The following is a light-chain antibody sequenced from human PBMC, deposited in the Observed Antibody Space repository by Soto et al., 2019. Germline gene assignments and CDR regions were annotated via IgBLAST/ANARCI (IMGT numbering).Light chain of an antibody. V-gene: IGLV7-46*01. CDR1: TGPVTSGHY. CDR2: ETS. CDR3: LLSYSGAHVV. Sequence: QAVVTQEPSLTVSPGGPVTLTCGSSTGPVTSGHYPYWFQQKPGQAPRTLIYETSNKHSWTPARFSGSLLGGKAALTLSGAQPEDEAEYYCLLSYSGAHVVFGGGTKVTVL. J-gene: IGLJ2*01.